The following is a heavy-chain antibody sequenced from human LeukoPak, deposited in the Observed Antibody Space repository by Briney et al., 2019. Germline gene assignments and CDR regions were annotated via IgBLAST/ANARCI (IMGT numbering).Heavy chain of an antibody. CDR3: ARAPYYYDSSGYYAPSLSYFDY. CDR1: GGTFSSYA. Sequence: ASVKVSCKASGGTFSSYAISWVRQAPGQGLEWMGGIIPIFGTANYAQKFQGRVTITADESTSTAYMELSSLRSEDTAVYYCARAPYYYDSSGYYAPSLSYFDYWGQGTPVTVSS. CDR2: IIPIFGTA. D-gene: IGHD3-22*01. V-gene: IGHV1-69*13. J-gene: IGHJ4*02.